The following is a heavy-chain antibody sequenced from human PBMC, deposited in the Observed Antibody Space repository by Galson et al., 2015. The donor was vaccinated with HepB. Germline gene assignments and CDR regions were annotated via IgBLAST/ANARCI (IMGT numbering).Heavy chain of an antibody. CDR1: GFTFSSYS. V-gene: IGHV3-21*01. J-gene: IGHJ6*03. CDR3: ARSGLSSGSFYIGPPAFYYMDV. Sequence: SLRLSCAASGFTFSSYSMNWVRQAPGKGLEWVSSISSSSSYIEYADSVKGRFTISRDDAKNSLYLQMNSLRAEDTAVYYCARSGLSSGSFYIGPPAFYYMDVWGKGTTVTVSS. D-gene: IGHD3-10*01. CDR2: ISSSSSYI.